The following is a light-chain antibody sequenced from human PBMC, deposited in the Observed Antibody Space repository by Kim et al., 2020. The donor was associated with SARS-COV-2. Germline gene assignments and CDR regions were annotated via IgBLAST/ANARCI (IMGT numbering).Light chain of an antibody. CDR2: GAS. Sequence: ENVLTQSPGTLSLSPGERATLSCRASQSLGSYLGWYQQKPGQAPRLLIYGASSRATGIPDRFSGSGSWTDFTLTISRLEPEDCAVYYCQQYGSSPWTFGHGTKVDIK. V-gene: IGKV3-20*01. CDR3: QQYGSSPWT. J-gene: IGKJ1*01. CDR1: QSLGSY.